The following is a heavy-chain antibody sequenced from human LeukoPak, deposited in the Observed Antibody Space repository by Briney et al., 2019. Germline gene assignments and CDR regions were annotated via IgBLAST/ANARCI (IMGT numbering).Heavy chain of an antibody. CDR1: GFTVSSNY. Sequence: GGSLRLSRAASGFTVSSNYMSWVRQAPGKGLEWVSVIYSGGSTYYADSVKGRFTISRHNSKNTLYLQMNSLRAEDTAVYYCARLVYGGYAREWGQGTLVTVSS. CDR2: IYSGGST. CDR3: ARLVYGGYARE. D-gene: IGHD2-2*01. J-gene: IGHJ4*02. V-gene: IGHV3-53*04.